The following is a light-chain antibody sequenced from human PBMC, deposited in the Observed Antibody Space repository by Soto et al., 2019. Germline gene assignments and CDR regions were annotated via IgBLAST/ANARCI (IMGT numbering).Light chain of an antibody. Sequence: EIVLTQSPDTLSLSPGERATLSCRASQSVRSNYLAWYQQKPGQAPRFLIYDASSRATGIPDRFSGSGSGTDFTLTISRLEPEDFAVYYCQQYGSTPLTFGGGTKVYIK. CDR1: QSVRSNY. CDR3: QQYGSTPLT. J-gene: IGKJ4*01. V-gene: IGKV3-20*01. CDR2: DAS.